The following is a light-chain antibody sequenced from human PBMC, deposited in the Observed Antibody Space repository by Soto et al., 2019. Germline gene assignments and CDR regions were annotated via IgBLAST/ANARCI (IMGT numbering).Light chain of an antibody. V-gene: IGKV3-15*01. CDR1: QSVSNN. Sequence: EIVLTQSPGTLSMSPGERATLSCSASQSVSNNYLAWYQQKPGQAPRLLIYGASTRATGIPARFSGSGSGTEFTLTISSLQSEDFAVYYCQQYNNWPPITFGQGTRLEIK. CDR3: QQYNNWPPIT. J-gene: IGKJ5*01. CDR2: GAS.